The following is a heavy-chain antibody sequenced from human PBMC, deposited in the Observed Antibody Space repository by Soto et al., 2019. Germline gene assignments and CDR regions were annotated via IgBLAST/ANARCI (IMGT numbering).Heavy chain of an antibody. V-gene: IGHV1-69*12. J-gene: IGHJ4*02. CDR2: IIPIFGTA. CDR3: ARGARFLEWLSFDH. D-gene: IGHD3-3*01. CDR1: GDTFNRYA. Sequence: QVQLEQSGAEVKTLGSSVKVSCKASGDTFNRYAISWVRQAPGQGLEWMGGIIPIFGTANYAPQFQDRVTLTAGESTSTAYMELPSLKSEDTAVYSCARGARFLEWLSFDHWGQGTLVTVSS.